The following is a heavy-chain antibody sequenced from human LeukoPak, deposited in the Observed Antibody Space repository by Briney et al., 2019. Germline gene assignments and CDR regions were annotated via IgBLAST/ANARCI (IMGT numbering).Heavy chain of an antibody. D-gene: IGHD2-15*01. CDR1: GYTFTGYG. Sequence: ASVKVSCKASGYTFTGYGISGVRQAPGQRLEWMGWISAYNGHTNYAQNLQGRVTMTTDTFTSTAYMELRSLRSDDTAVYYCARDCSGGTCYLDYWGQGTLVIVSS. CDR3: ARDCSGGTCYLDY. CDR2: ISAYNGHT. V-gene: IGHV1-18*01. J-gene: IGHJ4*02.